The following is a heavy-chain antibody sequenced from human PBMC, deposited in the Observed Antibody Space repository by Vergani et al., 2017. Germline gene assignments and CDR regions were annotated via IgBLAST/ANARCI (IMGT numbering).Heavy chain of an antibody. CDR1: GFTFSSYG. CDR3: AKEGDDYYDSSGYYPDAFDI. J-gene: IGHJ3*02. CDR2: ISYDGSNK. Sequence: QVQLVESGGGVVQPGRSLRLSCAASGFTFSSYGMHWVRQAPGKGLEWVAVISYDGSNKYYADSVKGRFTISRDNSKNTLYLRMNSLRAEDTAVYYCAKEGDDYYDSSGYYPDAFDIWGQGTMVTVSS. D-gene: IGHD3-22*01. V-gene: IGHV3-30*18.